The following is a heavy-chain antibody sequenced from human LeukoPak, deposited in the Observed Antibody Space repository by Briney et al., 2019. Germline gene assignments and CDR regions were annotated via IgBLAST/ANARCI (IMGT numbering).Heavy chain of an antibody. D-gene: IGHD5-18*01. CDR2: INHSGST. CDR1: GGSFSGYY. J-gene: IGHJ6*02. V-gene: IGHV4-34*01. CDR3: ARVRGYSYGLGVYYYYGMDV. Sequence: PSETLSLTCAAYGGSFSGYYWSWIRQPPGKGLEWIGEINHSGSTNYNPSLKSRVTISVDTSKNQFSLKLSSVTAADTAVYYCARVRGYSYGLGVYYYYGMDVWGQGTTVTVSS.